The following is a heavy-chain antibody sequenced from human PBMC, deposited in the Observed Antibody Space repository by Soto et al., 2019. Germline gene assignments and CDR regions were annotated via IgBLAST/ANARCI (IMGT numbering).Heavy chain of an antibody. V-gene: IGHV1-2*04. J-gene: IGHJ6*02. CDR3: ARGCSGGSCYYGMDV. CDR2: INPNSGGT. D-gene: IGHD2-15*01. Sequence: ASVKVSCKASGYTFTGYYMHWVRQAPGQGLEWMGWINPNSGGTNYAQKFQGWVTMTRDTSISTAYMELSRLRSDDTAVYYCARGCSGGSCYYGMDVWGQGTTVTVSS. CDR1: GYTFTGYY.